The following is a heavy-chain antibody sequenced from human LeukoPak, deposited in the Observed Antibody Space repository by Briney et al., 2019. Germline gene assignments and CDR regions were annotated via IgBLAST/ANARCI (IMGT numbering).Heavy chain of an antibody. CDR2: IYPGDSDT. Sequence: GASLQISCKGSGYIFTSYWIGWGRQMPGKGLEWMGIIYPGDSDTRYSPSFQGQVTISADKSIRTAYLQWSSLKASDTAMYYCARFGYYDYVWGRTNYFDYWGQGTLVTVSS. CDR1: GYIFTSYW. CDR3: ARFGYYDYVWGRTNYFDY. D-gene: IGHD3-16*01. J-gene: IGHJ4*02. V-gene: IGHV5-51*01.